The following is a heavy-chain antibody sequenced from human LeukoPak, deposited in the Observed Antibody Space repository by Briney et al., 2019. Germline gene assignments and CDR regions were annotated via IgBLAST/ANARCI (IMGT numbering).Heavy chain of an antibody. V-gene: IGHV3-21*01. CDR1: GFTFSSYS. J-gene: IGHJ6*02. D-gene: IGHD6-6*01. Sequence: SGGSLRLSCAASGFTFSSYSMNWVRQAPGKGLEWVSYISSSSTYLYYADSVKGRFTISRDNARGSLYLQMNSLRVEDTAVYYCARDLVGDVWGQGTTVTVSS. CDR2: ISSSSTYL. CDR3: ARDLVGDV.